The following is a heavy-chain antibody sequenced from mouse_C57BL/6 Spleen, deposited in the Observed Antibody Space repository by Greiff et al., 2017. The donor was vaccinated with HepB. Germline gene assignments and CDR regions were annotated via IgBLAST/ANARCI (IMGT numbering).Heavy chain of an antibody. CDR3: ARGTRSGYYAMDY. V-gene: IGHV1-63*01. CDR1: GYTFTNYW. CDR2: IYPGGGYT. D-gene: IGHD2-14*01. J-gene: IGHJ4*01. Sequence: QVHVKQSGAELVRPGTSVKMSCKASGYTFTNYWIGWAKQRPGHGLEWIGDIYPGGGYTNYNEKFKGKATLTADKSSSTAYMQFSSLTSEDSAIYYCARGTRSGYYAMDYWGQGTSVTVSS.